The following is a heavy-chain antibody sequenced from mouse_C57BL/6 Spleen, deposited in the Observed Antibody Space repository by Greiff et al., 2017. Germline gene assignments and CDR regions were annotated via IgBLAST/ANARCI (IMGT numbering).Heavy chain of an antibody. V-gene: IGHV5-4*01. D-gene: IGHD1-1*01. CDR2: ISDGGSYT. Sequence: EVMLVESGGGLVKPGGSLKLSCAASGFTFSSYAMSWVRQTPEKRLEWVATISDGGSYTYYPDNVKGRFTISRDNAKNNLYLQMSQLKSEDTAMYYCARERTPYYYGSSPFDYWGQGTTLTVSS. J-gene: IGHJ2*01. CDR1: GFTFSSYA. CDR3: ARERTPYYYGSSPFDY.